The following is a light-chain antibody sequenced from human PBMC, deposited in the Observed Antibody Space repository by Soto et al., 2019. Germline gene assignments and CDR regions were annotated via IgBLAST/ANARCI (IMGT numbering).Light chain of an antibody. CDR1: QSIASYS. J-gene: IGKJ1*01. CDR3: HQYASSPQT. Sequence: IVFTRSPNTLSLSPAEIATLSCSAGQSIASYSLAWYQQKPGQAPRLLIYFASTRDTGIPDRFSGSGSGTDFTLTITRLEPEDFAVYFCHQYASSPQTFGQGTKVDIK. CDR2: FAS. V-gene: IGKV3-20*01.